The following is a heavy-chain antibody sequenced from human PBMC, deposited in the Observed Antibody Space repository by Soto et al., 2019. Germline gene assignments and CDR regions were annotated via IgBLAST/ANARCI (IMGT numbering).Heavy chain of an antibody. CDR3: ARAVLDIVATIDYYGMDV. CDR2: IIPIFGTA. J-gene: IGHJ6*02. V-gene: IGHV1-69*13. CDR1: GGTFSSYA. Sequence: SVKVSCKASGGTFSSYAISWVRQAPGQGLEWMGGIIPIFGTANYAQKFQGRVTITADESTSTAYMELSSLRSEDTAVYYCARAVLDIVATIDYYGMDVWGQGTTVTVSS. D-gene: IGHD5-12*01.